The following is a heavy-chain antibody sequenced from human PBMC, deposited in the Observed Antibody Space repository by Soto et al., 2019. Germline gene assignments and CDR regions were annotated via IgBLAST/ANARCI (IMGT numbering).Heavy chain of an antibody. D-gene: IGHD1-1*01. Sequence: EVQLLESGGGLVQPGGSLRLSCAASRFTFSNYAMTWVRQAPGKGLEWVSFISGSGGITYYADSVKGRFTISRDNSKNTLYLQMHSLRAEDTAIYYCEKDANWEDHYWGQGTLVTVSS. CDR2: ISGSGGIT. CDR1: RFTFSNYA. V-gene: IGHV3-23*01. J-gene: IGHJ4*02. CDR3: EKDANWEDHY.